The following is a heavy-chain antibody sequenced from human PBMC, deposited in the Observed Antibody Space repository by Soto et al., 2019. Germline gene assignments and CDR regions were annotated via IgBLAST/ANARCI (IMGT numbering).Heavy chain of an antibody. CDR1: GYTLTELA. D-gene: IGHD3-10*01. CDR3: ATVREVRGVPPFDY. CDR2: FDPEDGET. Sequence: ASVKVSCKVSGYTLTELAMHWVRQAPGRGLEWMGGFDPEDGETIYAQKFQGRVTMTEDTSTDTAYMELSSLRSEDTAVYYCATVREVRGVPPFDYWGQGTLVTVSS. V-gene: IGHV1-24*01. J-gene: IGHJ4*02.